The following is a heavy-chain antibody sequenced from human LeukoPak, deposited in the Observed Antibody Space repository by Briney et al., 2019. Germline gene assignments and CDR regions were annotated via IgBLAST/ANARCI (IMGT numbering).Heavy chain of an antibody. J-gene: IGHJ4*02. Sequence: SETLSLTCTVSGGSISSVSYYWSWIRQPAGRGLEWIGHIHTSGTMNYNASLKSRVRISVETSKNQFSLKLSSVTAADTAVYYCARATYYYDSSGYHYYFDYWGQGTLVTVSS. V-gene: IGHV4-61*09. CDR3: ARATYYYDSSGYHYYFDY. D-gene: IGHD3-22*01. CDR1: GGSISSVSYY. CDR2: IHTSGTM.